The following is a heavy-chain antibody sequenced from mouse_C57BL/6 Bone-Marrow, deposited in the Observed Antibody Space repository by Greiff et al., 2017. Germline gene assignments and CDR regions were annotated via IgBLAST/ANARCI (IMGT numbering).Heavy chain of an antibody. J-gene: IGHJ3*01. CDR3: ARGSDFAY. D-gene: IGHD2-13*01. CDR2: ISYDGSN. CDR1: GYSITSGYY. V-gene: IGHV3-6*01. Sequence: VQLQQSGPGLVKPSQSLSLTCSVTGYSITSGYYWNWIRQFPGNKLEWMGYISYDGSNNYNPSLKNRISITRDTSKNQFFLKLNSVTTEDTATYYCARGSDFAYWGQGTLVTVSA.